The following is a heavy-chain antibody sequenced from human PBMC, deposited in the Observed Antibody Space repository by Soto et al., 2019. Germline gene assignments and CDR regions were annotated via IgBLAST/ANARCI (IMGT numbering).Heavy chain of an antibody. CDR3: ARDTGYSSSWYVVGFDY. CDR2: IKQDGSEK. CDR1: GFTFSSYW. D-gene: IGHD6-13*01. Sequence: GSLRLSCAASGFTFSSYWMSWVRQAPGKGLEWVANIKQDGSEKYYVDSVKGRFTISRDNAKNSLYLQMNSLRAEDTAVYYCARDTGYSSSWYVVGFDYWGQGTLVTVSS. V-gene: IGHV3-7*03. J-gene: IGHJ4*02.